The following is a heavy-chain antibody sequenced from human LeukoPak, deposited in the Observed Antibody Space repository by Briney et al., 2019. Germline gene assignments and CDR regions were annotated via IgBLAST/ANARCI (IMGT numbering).Heavy chain of an antibody. CDR1: GGSISSYY. Sequence: SSETLSLTCTVSGGSISSYYWSWIRQPPGKGLEWIGYIYYSGSTNYNPSLKSRVTISVDTSKNQFSLKLSSVTAADTAVYYCASWNDSSGYSHWGQGTLVTVSS. CDR3: ASWNDSSGYSH. CDR2: IYYSGST. D-gene: IGHD3-22*01. J-gene: IGHJ4*02. V-gene: IGHV4-59*01.